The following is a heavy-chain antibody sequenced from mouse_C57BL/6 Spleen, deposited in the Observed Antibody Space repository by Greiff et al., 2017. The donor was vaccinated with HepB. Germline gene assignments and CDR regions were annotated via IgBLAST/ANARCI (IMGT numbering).Heavy chain of an antibody. D-gene: IGHD1-1*01. J-gene: IGHJ1*03. Sequence: EVMLVESGAGLVKPGGSLKLSCAASGFTFSSYDMSWVRQTPEKRLEWVAYISSGGDYIYYADTVKGRFTVTRDNARNTRYLQMSSLKSEDTAMYYCTRAYGRYWYFGVWGTGPTVTVSS. CDR3: TRAYGRYWYFGV. CDR2: ISSGGDYI. CDR1: GFTFSSYD. V-gene: IGHV5-9-1*02.